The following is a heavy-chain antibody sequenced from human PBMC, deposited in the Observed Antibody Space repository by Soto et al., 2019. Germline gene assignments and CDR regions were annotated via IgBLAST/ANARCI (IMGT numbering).Heavy chain of an antibody. J-gene: IGHJ6*02. V-gene: IGHV4-34*01. Sequence: ASEILSLTCAVYGGSFSGYYWSWIRQPPGKGLEWIGEINHSGSTNYNPSLKSRVTISVDTSKNQFSLKLSSVTAADTAVYYCARGRYSSSWYRVNYYYYYGMDVWGQGTTVT. CDR2: INHSGST. D-gene: IGHD6-13*01. CDR1: GGSFSGYY. CDR3: ARGRYSSSWYRVNYYYYYGMDV.